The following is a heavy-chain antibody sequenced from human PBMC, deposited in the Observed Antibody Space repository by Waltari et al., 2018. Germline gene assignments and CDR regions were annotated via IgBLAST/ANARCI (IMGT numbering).Heavy chain of an antibody. V-gene: IGHV3-74*03. J-gene: IGHJ6*02. CDR2: VNSDGSST. CDR3: AREHGAVAGSYYYYGMDV. D-gene: IGHD6-19*01. Sequence: EVQLVESGGGLVQPGGSMRLSCAASGFTFPHYWMHGVRQAPGKGLVWVARVNSDGSSTSDADSVKGRFTVSRDSARNTLLLQMNSLRVEDTAVYFCAREHGAVAGSYYYYGMDVWGQGTTVIVSS. CDR1: GFTFPHYW.